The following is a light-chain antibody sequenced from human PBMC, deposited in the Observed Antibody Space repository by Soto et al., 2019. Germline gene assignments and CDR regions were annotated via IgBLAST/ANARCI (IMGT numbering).Light chain of an antibody. J-gene: IGKJ3*01. V-gene: IGKV1-27*01. Sequence: DIQMTQSPPSLSASVGDRVTITCRASQDINNFLAWYQQKPGKVPKLLIYAASTLQSGVPSRFSGSGSGTDFSLTVSSLQPEDVATYYCQHYNNAPFTFGPGTKVDI. CDR1: QDINNF. CDR3: QHYNNAPFT. CDR2: AAS.